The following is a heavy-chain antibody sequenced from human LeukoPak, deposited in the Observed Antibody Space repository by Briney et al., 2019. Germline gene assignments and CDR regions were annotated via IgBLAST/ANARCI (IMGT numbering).Heavy chain of an antibody. CDR2: IYYSGST. Sequence: PSETLSLTCTVSGGSISSSSYYWGWIRQPPGKGLEWIGYIYYSGSTNYNPSLKSRVTISVDTSKNQFSLKLSSVTAADTAVYYCATSELRVGFDYWGQGTLVTVSS. CDR3: ATSELRVGFDY. D-gene: IGHD1-26*01. V-gene: IGHV4-61*05. J-gene: IGHJ4*02. CDR1: GGSISSSSYY.